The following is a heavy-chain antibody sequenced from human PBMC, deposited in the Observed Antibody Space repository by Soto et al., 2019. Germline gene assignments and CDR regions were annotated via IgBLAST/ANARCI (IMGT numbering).Heavy chain of an antibody. CDR2: MNANSGST. J-gene: IGHJ4*02. V-gene: IGHV1-8*01. D-gene: IGHD2-2*01. CDR1: GYAFTSND. Sequence: QVQLGQSGAEVKKPGASVKVSCKTSGYAFTSNDITCVRQATGQGLEWMGWMNANSGSTGYAQKFQGRVTMTRNTSISTAYLELSSLRSEDTAVYYCARDSTSPDYWGQGTLVTVSS. CDR3: ARDSTSPDY.